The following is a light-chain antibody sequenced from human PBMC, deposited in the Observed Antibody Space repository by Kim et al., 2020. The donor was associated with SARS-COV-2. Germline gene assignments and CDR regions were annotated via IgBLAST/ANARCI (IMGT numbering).Light chain of an antibody. Sequence: EIVLTQSPGILSLSPGERATLSCRASQSISRNLVWYQQKPGQAPRLLIYGASTRATGIPDRFSGSGSGTDFSLTSSRLEPEDFAVYYCQVYGGSPPRVTFGQGKRLEIK. V-gene: IGKV3-20*01. CDR3: QVYGGSPPRVT. CDR1: QSISRN. J-gene: IGKJ5*01. CDR2: GAS.